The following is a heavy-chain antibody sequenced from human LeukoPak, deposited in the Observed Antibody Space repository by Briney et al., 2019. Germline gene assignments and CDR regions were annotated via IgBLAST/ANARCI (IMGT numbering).Heavy chain of an antibody. CDR3: ARGRNWNDDGGGNFDY. Sequence: GGSLRLSCAASGFTFSTYSLSWVRQAPGKGLEWVSGINWNGGSTGYADSVKGRFTISRDNAKNSLYLQMNSLRAEDTALYYCARGRNWNDDGGGNFDYWGQGTLVTVSS. CDR2: INWNGGST. D-gene: IGHD1-1*01. J-gene: IGHJ4*02. V-gene: IGHV3-20*04. CDR1: GFTFSTYS.